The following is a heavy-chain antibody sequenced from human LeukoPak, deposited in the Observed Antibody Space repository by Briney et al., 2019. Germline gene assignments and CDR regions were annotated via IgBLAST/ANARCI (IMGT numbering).Heavy chain of an antibody. CDR2: INQDGSEK. J-gene: IGHJ4*02. CDR3: ANNRASLDY. D-gene: IGHD2/OR15-2a*01. Sequence: GGSLKLSCAASGFTFSNSGMSWVRQAPGKGLEWVANINQDGSEKNCVDSVKGRFTISRDNAKNSLYLQMNSLRAEDTAVYYCANNRASLDYWGQGTLVTVSS. CDR1: GFTFSNSG. V-gene: IGHV3-7*02.